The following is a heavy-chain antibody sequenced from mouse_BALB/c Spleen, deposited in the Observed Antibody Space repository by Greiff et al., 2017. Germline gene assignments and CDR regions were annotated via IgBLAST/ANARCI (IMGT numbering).Heavy chain of an antibody. CDR3: ASHYYRTRSFAY. V-gene: IGHV2-2*02. D-gene: IGHD1-2*01. CDR1: GFSLTSYG. J-gene: IGHJ3*01. CDR2: IWSGGST. Sequence: VKLMESGPGLVQPSQSLSITCTVSGFSLTSYGVHWVRQSPGKGLEWLGVIWSGGSTDYNAAFISRLSISKDNSKSQVFFKMNSLQANDTAIYYCASHYYRTRSFAYWGQGTLVTVSA.